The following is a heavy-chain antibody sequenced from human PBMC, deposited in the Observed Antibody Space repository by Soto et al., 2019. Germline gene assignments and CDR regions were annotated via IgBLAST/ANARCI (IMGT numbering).Heavy chain of an antibody. D-gene: IGHD6-6*01. CDR3: ARGIAAPYNWFDP. Sequence: SETLSLTCAVSGGSISSGGYSWSWIRQPPGKGLEWIGYIYHSGSTYYNPSLKSRVTISVDRSKNQFSLKLSSVTAADTAVYYCARGIAAPYNWFDPWGQGTLVTVSS. V-gene: IGHV4-30-2*01. J-gene: IGHJ5*02. CDR1: GGSISSGGYS. CDR2: IYHSGST.